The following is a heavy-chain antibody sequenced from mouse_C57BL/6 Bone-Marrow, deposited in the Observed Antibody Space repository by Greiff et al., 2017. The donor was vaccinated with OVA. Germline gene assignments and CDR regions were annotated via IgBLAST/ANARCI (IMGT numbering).Heavy chain of an antibody. CDR1: GYTFTSYW. Sequence: QVHVKQPGAELVRPGTSVKLSCKASGYTFTSYWMHWVKQRPGQGLEWIGVIDPSDSYTNYNQKFKGKATLTVDTSSSTAYMQLSSLTSEDSAVYYCARGDYRRWGQGTSVTVSS. CDR3: ARGDYRR. D-gene: IGHD2-14*01. V-gene: IGHV1-59*01. CDR2: IDPSDSYT. J-gene: IGHJ4*01.